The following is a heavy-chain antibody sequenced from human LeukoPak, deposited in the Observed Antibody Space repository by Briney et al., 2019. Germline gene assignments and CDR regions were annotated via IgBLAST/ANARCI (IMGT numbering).Heavy chain of an antibody. V-gene: IGHV2-5*02. Sequence: SGPTLGKPTQTLTLTCSLSGVSLSTSGVGVGWIRQPPGKALEWLALIYWDDDSRYSPSLKSRLTIAKDTSKNQVVLTLTNMDSVDTATYYCAHSQVFSYGSFHDAYDIWGLGMLVTVSS. CDR1: GVSLSTSGVG. CDR3: AHSQVFSYGSFHDAYDI. J-gene: IGHJ3*02. CDR2: IYWDDDS. D-gene: IGHD5-18*01.